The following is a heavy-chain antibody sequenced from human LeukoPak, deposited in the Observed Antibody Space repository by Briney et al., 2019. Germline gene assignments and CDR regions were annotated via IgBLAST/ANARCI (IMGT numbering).Heavy chain of an antibody. CDR2: IRSKANSYAT. V-gene: IGHV3-73*01. J-gene: IGHJ6*03. Sequence: PGGSLRLSCAASGFTFSGSAMHWVRQASGKGLEWVGRIRSKANSYATAYAASVKGRFTISRDDSKNTAYLQMNSLKTEDTAVYYCTRHGSYGSGSYYKDYYYYMDVWAKGPRSPSP. CDR1: GFTFSGSA. D-gene: IGHD3-10*01. CDR3: TRHGSYGSGSYYKDYYYYMDV.